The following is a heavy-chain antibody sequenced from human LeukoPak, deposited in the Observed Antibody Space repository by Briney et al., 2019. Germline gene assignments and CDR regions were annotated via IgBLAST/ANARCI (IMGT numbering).Heavy chain of an antibody. CDR3: AKAPGYSSGWYYFDY. J-gene: IGHJ4*02. CDR2: ISWNSGSI. Sequence: GGSLRLSCAASGFTFDDYAMHWVRQAPGKGLEWVSGISWNSGSIGYADSVKGRFTISRDNAKNSLYLQMNSLRAEDTALYYCAKAPGYSSGWYYFDYWGQGTLVTASS. CDR1: GFTFDDYA. V-gene: IGHV3-9*01. D-gene: IGHD6-19*01.